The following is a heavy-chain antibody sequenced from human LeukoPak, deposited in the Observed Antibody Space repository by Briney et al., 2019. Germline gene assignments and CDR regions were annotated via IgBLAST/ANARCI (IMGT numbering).Heavy chain of an antibody. D-gene: IGHD7-27*01. CDR1: GYTFTGYD. CDR3: VRAPPNWGSRRWFFDL. J-gene: IGHJ2*01. Sequence: ASVKVSCKASGYTFTGYDINWVRQAPGQGLEWMGWMKPNSGNSDFAQKFQGRIIMTRDTSISAAYLELSSLRSDDTAVYYCVRAPPNWGSRRWFFDLWGRGTLVTVSP. V-gene: IGHV1-8*01. CDR2: MKPNSGNS.